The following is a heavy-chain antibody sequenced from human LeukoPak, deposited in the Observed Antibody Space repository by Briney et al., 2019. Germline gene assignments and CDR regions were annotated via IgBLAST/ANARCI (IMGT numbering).Heavy chain of an antibody. J-gene: IGHJ3*02. V-gene: IGHV3-53*04. Sequence: LRLSCAASGFTVSSNYMSWVRQAPGKGLEWVSVIYSGGSTYYADSVKGRFTISRHNSKNTLYLQMNSLRAEDTAVYYCAKIIPPTPWGGGDIWGQGTMVTVSS. D-gene: IGHD3-16*01. CDR2: IYSGGST. CDR1: GFTVSSNY. CDR3: AKIIPPTPWGGGDI.